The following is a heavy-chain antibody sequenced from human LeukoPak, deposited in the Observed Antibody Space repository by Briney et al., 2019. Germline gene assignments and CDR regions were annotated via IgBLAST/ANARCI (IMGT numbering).Heavy chain of an antibody. Sequence: GASVKVSCKASGYTFTSYDINWVRQATGQGLEWMGWMNPNSGNTGYAQKFQGRVTIPRNTSISTAYMELSSLRSEDTAVYYCARTPGRSYYYYYMDVWGKGTTVTVSS. CDR1: GYTFTSYD. V-gene: IGHV1-8*03. J-gene: IGHJ6*03. CDR3: ARTPGRSYYYYYMDV. CDR2: MNPNSGNT.